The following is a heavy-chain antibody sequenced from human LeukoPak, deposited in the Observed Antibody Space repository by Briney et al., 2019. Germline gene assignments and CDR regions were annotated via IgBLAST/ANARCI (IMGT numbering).Heavy chain of an antibody. CDR3: ARRRRTTGYYPS. V-gene: IGHV4-34*01. Sequence: PSETLSLTCAVYGGSFSGYYWSWIRQPPGKGLEWIGEINHSGSTNYNPSLKSRVTISVDTSKNQFSLKLSSVTAADTAVYCCARRRRTTGYYPSWGQGTLVTVAS. D-gene: IGHD3-9*01. CDR1: GGSFSGYY. J-gene: IGHJ1*01. CDR2: INHSGST.